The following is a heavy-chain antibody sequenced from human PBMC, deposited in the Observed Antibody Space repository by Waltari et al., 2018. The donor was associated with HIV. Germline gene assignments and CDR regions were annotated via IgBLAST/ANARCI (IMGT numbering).Heavy chain of an antibody. V-gene: IGHV1-69*08. CDR1: GVAFISYS. D-gene: IGHD3-16*01. J-gene: IGHJ4*02. CDR2: IIPMSATS. Sequence: QVQLVQSGPEVRKPGSSVKVPCKASGVAFISYSINWVRQAPGQGLEWVGRIIPMSATSNKAQKFQGRVTITADPSTSTAYMELTSLRSEDTAVYYCASARETMGVDFAFWGQGTLVNVSS. CDR3: ASARETMGVDFAF.